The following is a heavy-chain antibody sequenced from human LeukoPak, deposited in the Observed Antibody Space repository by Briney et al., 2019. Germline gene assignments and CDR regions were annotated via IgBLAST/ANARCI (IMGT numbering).Heavy chain of an antibody. D-gene: IGHD2-15*01. V-gene: IGHV3-53*01. Sequence: PGGSLSLSCAASGFSVSNYYMSWVRQAPGKGLEWVSVIYSGGNTYYTDSVKGRFTISRDDFKNTLLLQMGSLRVEDTAIYYCARDSAFSSYSNWGQGALVTVSS. CDR2: IYSGGNT. CDR1: GFSVSNYY. CDR3: ARDSAFSSYSN. J-gene: IGHJ1*01.